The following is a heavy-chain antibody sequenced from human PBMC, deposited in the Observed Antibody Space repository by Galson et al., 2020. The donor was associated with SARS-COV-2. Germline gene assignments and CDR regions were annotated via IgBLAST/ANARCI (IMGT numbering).Heavy chain of an antibody. CDR2: INPNSGDT. V-gene: IGHV1-2*06. CDR1: GYTFSGHY. D-gene: IGHD3-10*01. J-gene: IGHJ4*02. CDR3: TRGSNSSPFYHFDH. Sequence: ASVKVSCKASGYTFSGHYMHWVRLAPGQGLEWMGRINPNSGDTDVAQKFQGRVTMTTDTSLTTAYMELSRLTSDDTAVYYCTRGSNSSPFYHFDHWGRGTLVTVSS.